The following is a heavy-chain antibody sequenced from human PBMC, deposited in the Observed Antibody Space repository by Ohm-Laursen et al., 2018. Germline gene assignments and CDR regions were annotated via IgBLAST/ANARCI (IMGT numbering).Heavy chain of an antibody. CDR3: AKYRTDGYNYDAFAV. V-gene: IGHV4-59*01. CDR2: IYYSGST. CDR1: GGSMRSNF. D-gene: IGHD5-24*01. Sequence: SETLSLTCTVSGGSMRSNFWSWIRQPPGKELEWIGHIYYSGSTTYNPSHESRITISVETSKSQFSLRLTSVTAADTAVYYCAKYRTDGYNYDAFAVWGQGTMVTVSS. J-gene: IGHJ3*01.